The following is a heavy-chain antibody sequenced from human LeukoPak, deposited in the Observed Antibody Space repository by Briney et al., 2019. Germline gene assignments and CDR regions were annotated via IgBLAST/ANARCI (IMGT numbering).Heavy chain of an antibody. V-gene: IGHV1-18*01. J-gene: IGHJ4*02. CDR3: ARVVSWYVNY. Sequence: ASVRVPCTASGYTFTSYGISWVRQAPGQGLEWMGWISAYNGNTNYARKLQGRVTMTTDTSTSTAYMELRSLRSDDTAVYYCARVVSWYVNYWGQGTLVTVSS. D-gene: IGHD6-13*01. CDR2: ISAYNGNT. CDR1: GYTFTSYG.